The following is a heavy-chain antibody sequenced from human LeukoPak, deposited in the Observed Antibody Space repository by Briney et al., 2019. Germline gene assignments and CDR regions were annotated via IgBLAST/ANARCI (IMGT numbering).Heavy chain of an antibody. Sequence: GGSLRLSCAASGFTFSSYGMHWVRQAPGKGLEWVAFIRYDGSNKYYADSVKGRFTISRDNSKNTLYLQMNSLRAEDTAVYYRAKDPGQYSSGWYHPGYWGQGTLVTVSS. V-gene: IGHV3-30*02. J-gene: IGHJ4*02. CDR1: GFTFSSYG. CDR3: AKDPGQYSSGWYHPGY. D-gene: IGHD6-19*01. CDR2: IRYDGSNK.